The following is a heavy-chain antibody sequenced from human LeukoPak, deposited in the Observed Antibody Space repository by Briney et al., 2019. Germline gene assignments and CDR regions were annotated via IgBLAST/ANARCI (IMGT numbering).Heavy chain of an antibody. V-gene: IGHV3-11*01. CDR3: ARAGRYYYDSSGYLQP. Sequence: GGSLRLSCAASGFTFSDYYMSWIRQAPGKGPEWVSYISSSGSTIYYADSVKGRFTISRDNAKNSLYLQMNSLRAEDTAVYYCARAGRYYYDSSGYLQPWGQGTLVTVSS. CDR2: ISSSGSTI. J-gene: IGHJ4*02. D-gene: IGHD3-22*01. CDR1: GFTFSDYY.